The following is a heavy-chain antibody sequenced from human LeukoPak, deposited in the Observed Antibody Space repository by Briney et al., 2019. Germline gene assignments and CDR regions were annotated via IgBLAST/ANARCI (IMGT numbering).Heavy chain of an antibody. CDR2: ISYDGSNK. Sequence: GGSLRLSCAASGFTFSSYGMHGVRQAPGKGLEWVAVISYDGSNKYYADSVKGRFTISKDNSKNTLYLQMNSLRAEDTAVYYCAKDRGDGGWSYFDYWGQGTLVTVSS. CDR3: AKDRGDGGWSYFDY. V-gene: IGHV3-30*18. CDR1: GFTFSSYG. J-gene: IGHJ4*02. D-gene: IGHD6-19*01.